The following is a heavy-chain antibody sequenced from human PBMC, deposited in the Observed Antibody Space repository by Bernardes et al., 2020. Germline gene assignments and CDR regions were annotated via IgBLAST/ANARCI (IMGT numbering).Heavy chain of an antibody. V-gene: IGHV4-34*01. Sequence: PETLSLTCAVYGGSFSGYYWSWIRQPPGKGLEWIGEINHSGSTNYNPSLKSRVTISVDTSKNQFSLKLSSVTAADTAVYYCAGGIVVVPAAPSRWFDPWGQGALVTVSS. CDR1: GGSFSGYY. D-gene: IGHD2-2*01. CDR3: AGGIVVVPAAPSRWFDP. J-gene: IGHJ5*02. CDR2: INHSGST.